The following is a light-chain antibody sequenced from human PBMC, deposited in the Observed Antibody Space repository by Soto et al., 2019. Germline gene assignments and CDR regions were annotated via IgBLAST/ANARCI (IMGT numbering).Light chain of an antibody. Sequence: QLVLTQPPSVSGAPGQRVTISCTGSSSNIGTGYDVHWYQQLPGTAPKLLIYGNSNRPSGVPDRFSGSKSGTSASLAITGLQAEDEADYYCQSYDSGLSGYVFGPGTKLTVL. CDR2: GNS. V-gene: IGLV1-40*01. CDR3: QSYDSGLSGYV. J-gene: IGLJ1*01. CDR1: SSNIGTGYD.